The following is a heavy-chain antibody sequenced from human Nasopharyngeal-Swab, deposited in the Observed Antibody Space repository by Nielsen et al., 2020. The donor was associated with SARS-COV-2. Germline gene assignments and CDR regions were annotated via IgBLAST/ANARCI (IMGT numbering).Heavy chain of an antibody. D-gene: IGHD3-9*01. CDR1: GYTFTGYY. Sequence: ASVKVSCKASGYTFTGYYMHWVRQAPGQGLEWMGWIHPNSGGTNYAQKFQGWVTMTRDTSISTAYMELSRLRSDDTAVYYCARGLDDILTGYYGTDYWGQGTLVTVSS. J-gene: IGHJ4*02. CDR2: IHPNSGGT. CDR3: ARGLDDILTGYYGTDY. V-gene: IGHV1-2*04.